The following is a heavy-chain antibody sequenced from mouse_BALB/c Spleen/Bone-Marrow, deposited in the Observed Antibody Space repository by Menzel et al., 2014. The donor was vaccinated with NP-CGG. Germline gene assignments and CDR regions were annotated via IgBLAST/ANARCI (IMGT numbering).Heavy chain of an antibody. CDR2: INPDSSTI. CDR3: ARLGYYGTMDY. D-gene: IGHD1-1*01. V-gene: IGHV4-1*02. CDR1: GFDSSGYW. J-gene: IGHJ4*01. Sequence: EVMLVESGGGLVQPGGSLKLSCAASGFDSSGYWMSWVRRAPGKGLEWIGEINPDSSTINYTPSLKDKFIISRGNAKNTLYLQMSKVRSEDTALYYCARLGYYGTMDYWGQGTSVTVSS.